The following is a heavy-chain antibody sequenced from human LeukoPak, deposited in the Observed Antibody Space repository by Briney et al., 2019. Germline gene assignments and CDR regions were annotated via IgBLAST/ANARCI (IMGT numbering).Heavy chain of an antibody. CDR1: GFTFSSYA. V-gene: IGHV3-33*08. CDR3: ARSRRYDFWSGDYFDY. CDR2: IWYDGSNK. D-gene: IGHD3-3*01. Sequence: GGSLRLFCAASGFTFSSYAMSWVRQAPGKGLEWVAVIWYDGSNKYYADSVKGRFTISRDNSKNTLYLQMNSLRAEDTVVYYCARSRRYDFWSGDYFDYWGQGTLVTVSS. J-gene: IGHJ4*02.